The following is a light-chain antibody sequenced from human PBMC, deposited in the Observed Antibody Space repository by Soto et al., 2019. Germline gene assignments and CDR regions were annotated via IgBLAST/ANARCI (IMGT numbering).Light chain of an antibody. CDR3: SSYTSTSAPV. Sequence: QSALTQPASVSGSPGQSITIFCTGSSSDVGGYNYVSWYQQHPGKAPKRMIYEVTNRPSGVSNRFSGSKSGNTASLTISGLQAEDEADYYCSSYTSTSAPVFGTGTKLTVL. CDR2: EVT. J-gene: IGLJ1*01. V-gene: IGLV2-14*01. CDR1: SSDVGGYNY.